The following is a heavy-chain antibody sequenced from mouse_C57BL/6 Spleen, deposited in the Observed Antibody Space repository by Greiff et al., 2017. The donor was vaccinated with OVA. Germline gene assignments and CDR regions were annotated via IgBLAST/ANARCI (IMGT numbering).Heavy chain of an antibody. Sequence: DVHLVESGPGLAKPSQTLSLTCSVTGYSITSDYWNWIRKFPGNKLEYMGYISYSGSTYYNPSLKSRISITRDTSKNQYYLQLNSVTTEDTATYYCARSRGSSYGYFDVWGTGTTVTVSS. D-gene: IGHD1-1*01. CDR2: ISYSGST. J-gene: IGHJ1*03. V-gene: IGHV3-8*01. CDR1: GYSITSDY. CDR3: ARSRGSSYGYFDV.